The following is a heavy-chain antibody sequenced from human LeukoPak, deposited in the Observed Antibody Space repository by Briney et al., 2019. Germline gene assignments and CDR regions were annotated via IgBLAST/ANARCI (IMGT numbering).Heavy chain of an antibody. Sequence: PSETLSLTCTVSGGSFSSYYWSWIRQPPGKGLEWIGYIYYSGSTNYNPSLKSRVTISVDTSKNQFSLKLSSVTAADTAVYYCARDRYYYDSSGYYYFDYWGQGTLVTVSS. CDR1: GGSFSSYY. J-gene: IGHJ4*02. V-gene: IGHV4-59*01. D-gene: IGHD3-22*01. CDR2: IYYSGST. CDR3: ARDRYYYDSSGYYYFDY.